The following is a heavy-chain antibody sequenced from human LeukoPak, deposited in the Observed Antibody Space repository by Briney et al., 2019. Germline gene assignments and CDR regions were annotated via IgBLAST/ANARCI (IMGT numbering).Heavy chain of an antibody. CDR2: IYHSGST. CDR1: GYSISSGYY. Sequence: SETLSLTCTVSGYSISSGYYWGWIRQPPGKGLEWIGSIYHSGSTFYNPSLKTRVTISVDTSKNQFSLKLSSVTAADTAVYYCARLYCGADCSIDYWGQGTLFTVFS. CDR3: ARLYCGADCSIDY. J-gene: IGHJ4*02. V-gene: IGHV4-38-2*02. D-gene: IGHD2-21*02.